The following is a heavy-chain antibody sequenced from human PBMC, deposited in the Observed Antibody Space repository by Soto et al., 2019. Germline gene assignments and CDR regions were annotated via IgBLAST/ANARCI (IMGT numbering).Heavy chain of an antibody. CDR2: ISSTGRTI. CDR1: GFTFSNYY. V-gene: IGHV3-11*01. CDR3: ARSYSSGLEFDY. Sequence: PGGSLRLSCVASGFTFSNYYMSWIGQAPGKGLEWVSYISSTGRTIYYADSVKGRFTVSRDNAQNSLSLKLNSLRVEDTAVYYCARSYSSGLEFDYCRQGTQVTVSS. D-gene: IGHD6-19*01. J-gene: IGHJ4*02.